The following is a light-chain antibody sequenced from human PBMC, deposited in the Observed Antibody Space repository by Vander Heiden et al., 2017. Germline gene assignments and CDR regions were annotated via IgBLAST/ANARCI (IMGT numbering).Light chain of an antibody. CDR3: QQRSNWPRT. CDR1: QTVSSY. CDR2: DAS. V-gene: IGKV3-11*01. Sequence: EIVLTQSPATLSLSPGERATLSCRASQTVSSYLGWYQQKPGQAPRLLIYDASNRATGIPARFSGSGSGTDFTLTISSLEPEYFAVYYCQQRSNWPRTFGQGTKVEVK. J-gene: IGKJ1*01.